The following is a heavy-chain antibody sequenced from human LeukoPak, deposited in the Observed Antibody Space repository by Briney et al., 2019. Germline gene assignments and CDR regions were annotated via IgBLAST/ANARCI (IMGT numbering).Heavy chain of an antibody. CDR1: GGSISSSNW. Sequence: SETLSLTCAVSGGSISSSNWWSWVRQPPGKGLEWIGEIYHSGSTNYNPSLKSRVTISVDKSKNQFSLKLSSVTAADTAVYYCARTDNDYGDYYFDYWGQGTLVTVSS. J-gene: IGHJ4*02. D-gene: IGHD4-17*01. CDR2: IYHSGST. V-gene: IGHV4-4*02. CDR3: ARTDNDYGDYYFDY.